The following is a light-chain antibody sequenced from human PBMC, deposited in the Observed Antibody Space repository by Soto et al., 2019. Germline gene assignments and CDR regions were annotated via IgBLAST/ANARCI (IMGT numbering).Light chain of an antibody. J-gene: IGLJ2*01. CDR2: EVS. CDR3: CSYTSSTSAV. CDR1: SSDVGRYNY. Sequence: QSALTQPASVSGSPGQSITISCTGTSSDVGRYNYVSWFQQHPGKAPKLMIFEVSTRPSGVSNRVSGSKSGNTASLTISGLQIEYEADYYCCSYTSSTSAVFGGGTKLTVL. V-gene: IGLV2-14*01.